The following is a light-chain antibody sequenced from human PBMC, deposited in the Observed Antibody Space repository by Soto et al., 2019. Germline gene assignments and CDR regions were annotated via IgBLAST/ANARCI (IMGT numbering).Light chain of an antibody. CDR1: SSDVGGYNY. CDR3: ASFTRSVTVV. V-gene: IGLV2-14*03. Sequence: QSALTQPASVSGSPGQSITISCAGTSSDVGGYNYVSWYQQHPGKVPRLIISDVNKRPSGVSDRFSGSKSGNTASLTISGLPAEDAADYYCASFTRSVTVVFGGGTKVTVL. CDR2: DVN. J-gene: IGLJ2*01.